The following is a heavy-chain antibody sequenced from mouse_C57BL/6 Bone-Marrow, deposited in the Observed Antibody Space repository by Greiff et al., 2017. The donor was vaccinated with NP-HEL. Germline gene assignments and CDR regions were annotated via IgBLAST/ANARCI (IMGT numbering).Heavy chain of an antibody. CDR3: AREGNIYYFDY. Sequence: VKLMESGAELVRPGASVKLSCKASGYTFTDYYINWVKQRPGQGLEWIARIYPGSGNTYYNEKFKGKATLTAEKSSSTAYMQLSSLTSEDSAVYVCAREGNIYYFDYWGQGTTLTVSS. V-gene: IGHV1-76*01. J-gene: IGHJ2*01. CDR1: GYTFTDYY. CDR2: IYPGSGNT. D-gene: IGHD2-1*01.